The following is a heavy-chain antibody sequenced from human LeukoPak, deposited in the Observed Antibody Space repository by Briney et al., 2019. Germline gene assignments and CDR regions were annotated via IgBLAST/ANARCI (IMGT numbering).Heavy chain of an antibody. J-gene: IGHJ4*02. Sequence: GGSLRLSCAASGFTFNSYGMHWVRQAPGKGVEWVAVISYDGSNKYYADSVKGRFTISRDNSKNTLYLQMNSLRAEDTAVYYCARGRGYSYGSGDYWGQGTLVTVSS. V-gene: IGHV3-30*03. CDR2: ISYDGSNK. CDR3: ARGRGYSYGSGDY. D-gene: IGHD5-18*01. CDR1: GFTFNSYG.